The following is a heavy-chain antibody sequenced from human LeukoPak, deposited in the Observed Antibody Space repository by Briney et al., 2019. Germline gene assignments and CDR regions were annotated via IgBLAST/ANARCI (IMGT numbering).Heavy chain of an antibody. D-gene: IGHD3-3*01. J-gene: IGHJ4*02. Sequence: SETLSLTCAVYGGSFSGYYWSWIRQPPGKGLEWIGYIYYSGSTNYNPSLKSRVTISVDTSKNQFSLKLSSVTAADTAVYYCARHQRGYDFWSGLYYFDYWGQGTLVTVSS. CDR1: GGSFSGYY. CDR3: ARHQRGYDFWSGLYYFDY. CDR2: IYYSGST. V-gene: IGHV4-59*08.